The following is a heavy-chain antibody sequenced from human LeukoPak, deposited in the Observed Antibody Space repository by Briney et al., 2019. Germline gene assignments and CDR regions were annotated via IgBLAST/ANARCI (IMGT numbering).Heavy chain of an antibody. Sequence: PGRSLRLSCAASGFTFDDYAMHRVRQAPGKGLEWVSGISWNSGSIGYADSVKGRFTISRDNAKNSLYLQMNSLRAEDMALYYCAKDGGFTMVRGVIETWGQGTLVTVSS. CDR2: ISWNSGSI. V-gene: IGHV3-9*03. J-gene: IGHJ5*02. CDR3: AKDGGFTMVRGVIET. CDR1: GFTFDDYA. D-gene: IGHD3-10*01.